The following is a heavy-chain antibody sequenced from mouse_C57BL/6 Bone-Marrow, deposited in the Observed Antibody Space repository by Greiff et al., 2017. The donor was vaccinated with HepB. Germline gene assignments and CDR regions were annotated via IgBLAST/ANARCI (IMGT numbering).Heavy chain of an antibody. CDR3: ARDPDDYYYFDY. D-gene: IGHD2-4*01. CDR2: ISDGGSYT. J-gene: IGHJ2*01. Sequence: EVHLVESGGGLVKPGGSLKLSCAASGFTFSSYAMSWVRQTPEKRLEWVATISDGGSYTDYPDNVTGRFTISIDKAKNNLYMQMSHLKAEDTAMYYCARDPDDYYYFDYWGQGTTLTVSS. CDR1: GFTFSSYA. V-gene: IGHV5-4*01.